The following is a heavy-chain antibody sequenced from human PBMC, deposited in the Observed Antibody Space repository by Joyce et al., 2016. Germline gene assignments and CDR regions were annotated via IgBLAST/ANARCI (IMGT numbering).Heavy chain of an antibody. D-gene: IGHD4-11*01. Sequence: QVQLVQSGAEVKKPGASVKVSCKASGYIFATYGISWVRQAPGQGLEWMGWISTYNGNTKYAEKVQGRVTMTADTSTSTVYMELRSLRSDDTALYYCARRPVPPRDSKKYYYGMDVWGQGTTVTVSS. V-gene: IGHV1-18*04. J-gene: IGHJ6*02. CDR3: ARRPVPPRDSKKYYYGMDV. CDR1: GYIFATYG. CDR2: ISTYNGNT.